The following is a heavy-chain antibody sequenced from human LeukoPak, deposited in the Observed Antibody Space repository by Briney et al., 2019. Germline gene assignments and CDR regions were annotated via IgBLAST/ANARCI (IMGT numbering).Heavy chain of an antibody. J-gene: IGHJ4*02. CDR1: GFTFNSYD. D-gene: IGHD2-2*01. Sequence: GGSLRLSCAASGFTFNSYDMHWVRQATGKGLEWVSAIGTAGDTYYPGSVKGRFTISRENAKNSLYLQMNSLRAEDTAVYYCARDSRCSSTSCSHFDYWGQGTLVTVSS. CDR3: ARDSRCSSTSCSHFDY. CDR2: IGTAGDT. V-gene: IGHV3-13*01.